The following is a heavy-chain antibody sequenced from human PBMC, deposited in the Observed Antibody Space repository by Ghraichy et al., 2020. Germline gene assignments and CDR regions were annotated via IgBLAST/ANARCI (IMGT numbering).Heavy chain of an antibody. CDR3: ARQEITLVQGIKKYYFDY. V-gene: IGHV2-5*02. Sequence: SGPTLVKPTQTLTLTCTFSGFSLSTSGVGVGWIRQPPGKALEWLALIYWDDDKRYSPSLRSRLTLTKDTSKNQVVLTMTNMDPVDTASCYCARQEITLVQGIKKYYFDYWGQGTLVTVSS. D-gene: IGHD3-10*01. CDR2: IYWDDDK. J-gene: IGHJ4*02. CDR1: GFSLSTSGVG.